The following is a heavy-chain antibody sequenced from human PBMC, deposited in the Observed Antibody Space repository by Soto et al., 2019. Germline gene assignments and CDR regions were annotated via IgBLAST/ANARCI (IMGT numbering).Heavy chain of an antibody. J-gene: IGHJ4*02. CDR3: ARHGMGATIIDQ. V-gene: IGHV5-51*01. CDR2: IYPGDSDT. D-gene: IGHD1-26*01. Sequence: GESLKISCKGSEYSFPIYWIGWVRQMPGKGLEWLGIIYPGDSDTRYNPSFQGQVTISVDKSISTAYLQWSSLKASDTAMYYCARHGMGATIIDQWGQGTLVTVSS. CDR1: EYSFPIYW.